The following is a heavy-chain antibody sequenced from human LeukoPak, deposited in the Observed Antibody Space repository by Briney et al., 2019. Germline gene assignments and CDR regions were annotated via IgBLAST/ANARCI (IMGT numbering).Heavy chain of an antibody. CDR2: IWYDGSNK. CDR1: GFSFSNYG. D-gene: IGHD1-26*01. CDR3: AKASIAGAIGVLDY. V-gene: IGHV3-33*03. J-gene: IGHJ4*02. Sequence: GRSLRLSCAASGFSFSNYGMHWVRQAPGKGLEWVAVIWYDGSNKYYADSVKGRFTISRDNAKNSLYLQMNSLRAEDTAVYFCAKASIAGAIGVLDYWGQGTLVTVSS.